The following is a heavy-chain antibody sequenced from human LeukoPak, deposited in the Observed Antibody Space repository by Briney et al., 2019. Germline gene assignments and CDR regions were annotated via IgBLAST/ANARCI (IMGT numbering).Heavy chain of an antibody. Sequence: GGSLRLCCAASGFTFSSYVMSWGREAPGKGLEWVSAISGSGGSTYYADSVKGWFIISRDNYKNTQYLQMSSLRAEDTAEYYCAKDPALPGGGYYWRKGPLHTVP. CDR3: AKDPALPGGGYY. D-gene: IGHD1-14*01. CDR2: ISGSGGST. V-gene: IGHV3-23*01. CDR1: GFTFSSYV. J-gene: IGHJ4*02.